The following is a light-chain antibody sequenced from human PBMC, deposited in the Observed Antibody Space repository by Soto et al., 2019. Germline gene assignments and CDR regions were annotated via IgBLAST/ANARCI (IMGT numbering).Light chain of an antibody. CDR3: SSYAGNYIFGV. CDR2: DVT. V-gene: IGLV2-11*01. CDR1: SSDIGDYNY. Sequence: QSVLTQPRSVSGSPGQSVTISCTGTSSDIGDYNYVSWYQQHPGKAPKLMIYDVTKRPSGVPDRFSGSKSGNTASLTISGLQAEDEADYYCSSYAGNYIFGVFGGGTKLTVL. J-gene: IGLJ2*01.